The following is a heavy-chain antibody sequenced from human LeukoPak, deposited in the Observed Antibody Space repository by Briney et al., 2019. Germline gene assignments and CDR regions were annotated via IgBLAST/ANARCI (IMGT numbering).Heavy chain of an antibody. Sequence: GGSLRLSGAASGFTFSSYAMSWVPQAPGKGRKWVSAISDSGGDTYYADSVKGRFTISRDNSKHTLYLQMSSLRAEDTAVYYCAKDRSPIAARLFDYWGQGTLVTVSS. V-gene: IGHV3-23*01. J-gene: IGHJ4*02. D-gene: IGHD6-6*01. CDR1: GFTFSSYA. CDR3: AKDRSPIAARLFDY. CDR2: ISDSGGDT.